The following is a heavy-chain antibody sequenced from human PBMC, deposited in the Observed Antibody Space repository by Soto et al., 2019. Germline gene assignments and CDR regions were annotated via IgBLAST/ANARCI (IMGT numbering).Heavy chain of an antibody. CDR1: EFTFSSYA. CDR2: ISSAGGST. J-gene: IGHJ4*02. V-gene: IGHV3-64*02. Sequence: GGSLRLSCAASEFTFSSYAMHWVRQAPGKGLECVSGISSAGGSTYYADSVKGRFTISRDNSKNTLYLQMGSLRAEDTAVYYCAKRPRALLILDYSGQGSLVTGSS. CDR3: AKRPRALLILDY. D-gene: IGHD1-26*01.